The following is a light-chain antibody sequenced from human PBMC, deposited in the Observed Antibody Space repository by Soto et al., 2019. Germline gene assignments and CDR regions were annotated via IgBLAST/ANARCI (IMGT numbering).Light chain of an antibody. Sequence: EIVMTQSPATLSMSPGERATLSCRASQSVSSNLAWYQQKPGQAPRLLIYGASTRATGIPARFSGSGSGTEFTLTISSLQSEDFAVYYCQQYKNWLTWTFGQGTKVEIK. CDR1: QSVSSN. J-gene: IGKJ1*01. V-gene: IGKV3-15*01. CDR2: GAS. CDR3: QQYKNWLTWT.